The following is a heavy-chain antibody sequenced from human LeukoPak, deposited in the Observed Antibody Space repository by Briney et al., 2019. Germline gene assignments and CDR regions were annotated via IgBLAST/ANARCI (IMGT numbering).Heavy chain of an antibody. J-gene: IGHJ4*02. V-gene: IGHV3-30*02. D-gene: IGHD3-10*01. Sequence: GGSLRLSCAASGFTFRNYGIHLVRQAPGKGLEWVAFIWYDGSNKYYADSVKGRFTISRDNSKNTLYLQMNSLRAEDTAVYYCAKDANFYGSGSYYFEYWGQGTLVTVSS. CDR2: IWYDGSNK. CDR1: GFTFRNYG. CDR3: AKDANFYGSGSYYFEY.